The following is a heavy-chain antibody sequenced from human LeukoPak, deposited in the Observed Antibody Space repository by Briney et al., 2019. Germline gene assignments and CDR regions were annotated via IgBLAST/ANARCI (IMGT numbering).Heavy chain of an antibody. CDR2: INPNSGGT. CDR1: GYTFTDYY. V-gene: IGHV1-2*02. Sequence: ASVKVACKTYGYTFTDYYMHWVRQPPGQGLEWIGWINPNSGGTNYAQKFQGRVTMTRVTSSSTAYMELSRLRSDYTAVYYCARLIRDFWSGYLDYWGQGTLVTVSS. CDR3: ARLIRDFWSGYLDY. J-gene: IGHJ4*02. D-gene: IGHD3-3*01.